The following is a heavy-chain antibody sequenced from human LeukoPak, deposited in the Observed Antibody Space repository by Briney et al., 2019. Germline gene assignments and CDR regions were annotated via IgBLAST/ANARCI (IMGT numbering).Heavy chain of an antibody. J-gene: IGHJ5*02. Sequence: SETLSLTCTVSGGSISGYYWSWIRQPPGKGLEWIGYIFYSGSTNYNPSLKSRVTISVDTSKNQFSLKLSSVTAADTAVYYCARREGITIFGNWFDPWGQGTLVTVSS. CDR2: IFYSGST. CDR1: GGSISGYY. CDR3: ARREGITIFGNWFDP. D-gene: IGHD3-3*01. V-gene: IGHV4-59*08.